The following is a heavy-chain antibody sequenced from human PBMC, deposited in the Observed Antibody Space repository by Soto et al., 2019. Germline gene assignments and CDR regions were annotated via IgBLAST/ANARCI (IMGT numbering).Heavy chain of an antibody. J-gene: IGHJ3*02. V-gene: IGHV3-30*18. CDR1: GFTFSSYG. Sequence: TGGSLRLSCAASGFTFSSYGMHGVRQAPGKGLEWVAVISYDGSNKYYADSVKGRFTISRDNSKNTLYLQMNSLRAEDTAVYYCAKVDSSDSSGYDAFDIWGQGTMVTVSS. CDR3: AKVDSSDSSGYDAFDI. CDR2: ISYDGSNK. D-gene: IGHD3-22*01.